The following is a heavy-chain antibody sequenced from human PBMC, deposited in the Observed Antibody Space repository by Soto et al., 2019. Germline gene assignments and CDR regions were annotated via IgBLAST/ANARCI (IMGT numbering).Heavy chain of an antibody. CDR3: AKGGRQWLVTSDFNY. D-gene: IGHD6-19*01. Sequence: VQLVESGGGVVQPGRSLRLCCAASGFTFSDYAMHWVRQAPGKGLEWVAVVSHDGRNTHYADSVKGPFTISRDSSKNTVSLEMTSLGAEDTAVYYCAKGGRQWLVTSDFNYWGQGALVTVSS. CDR1: GFTFSDYA. CDR2: VSHDGRNT. J-gene: IGHJ4*02. V-gene: IGHV3-30*18.